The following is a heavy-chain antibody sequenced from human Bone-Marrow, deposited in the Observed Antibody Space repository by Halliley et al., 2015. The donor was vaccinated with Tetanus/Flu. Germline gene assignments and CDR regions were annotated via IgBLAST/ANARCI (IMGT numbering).Heavy chain of an antibody. Sequence: KGLEWVSDISGSGGVKLYAESVRGRFTVSRDTAENSVYLQMNSLRVEDTAVYYCATVNASRNSWGQGTLVTVSS. V-gene: IGHV3-48*03. CDR2: ISGSGGVK. D-gene: IGHD6-6*01. CDR3: ATVNASRNS. J-gene: IGHJ4*02.